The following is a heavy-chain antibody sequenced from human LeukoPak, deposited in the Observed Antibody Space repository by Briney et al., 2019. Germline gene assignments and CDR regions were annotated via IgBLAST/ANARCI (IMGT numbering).Heavy chain of an antibody. CDR2: IKQDGSEK. V-gene: IGHV3-7*01. J-gene: IGHJ4*02. Sequence: PGGSLRLSCAASGFTFSSYSMNWVRQAPGKGLEWVANIKQDGSEKYYVDSVKGRSTISRDNAKNSLYLQMNSLRAEDTAVYYCARVRYSYGYRYFDYWGQGTLVTVSS. CDR3: ARVRYSYGYRYFDY. CDR1: GFTFSSYS. D-gene: IGHD5-18*01.